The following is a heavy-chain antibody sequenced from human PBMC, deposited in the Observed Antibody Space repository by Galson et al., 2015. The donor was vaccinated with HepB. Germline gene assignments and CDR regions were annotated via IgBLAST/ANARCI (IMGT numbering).Heavy chain of an antibody. Sequence: SLRLSCAASGFTFSGSAMHWVRQASGKGLEWVGRIRSKANSYATAYAASVKGRFTISRDDSKNTAYLQMNSLTAEDTAVYYCTRIGSGAGYWGQGTLVTVSS. CDR2: IRSKANSYAT. CDR1: GFTFSGSA. D-gene: IGHD3-3*01. J-gene: IGHJ4*02. V-gene: IGHV3-73*01. CDR3: TRIGSGAGY.